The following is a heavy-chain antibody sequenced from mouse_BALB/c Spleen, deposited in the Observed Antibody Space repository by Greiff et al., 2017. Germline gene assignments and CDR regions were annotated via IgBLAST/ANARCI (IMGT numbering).Heavy chain of an antibody. CDR3: AKGLRFAY. V-gene: IGHV5-9-4*01. CDR1: GFTFSSYA. CDR2: ISSGGSYT. Sequence: EVKLMESGGGLVKPGGSLKLSCAASGFTFSSYAMSWVRQSPEERLEWVAEISSGGSYTYYPDTVAGRITISRDNAKNTLYLEMSSLRSEDTAMYYCAKGLRFAYWGQGTLVTVSA. J-gene: IGHJ3*01.